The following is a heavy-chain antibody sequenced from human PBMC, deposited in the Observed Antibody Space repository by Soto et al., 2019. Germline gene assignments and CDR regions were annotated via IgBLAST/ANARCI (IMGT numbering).Heavy chain of an antibody. Sequence: SETLSLTCTVSGGSVSNDNFYWSWIRQPPGKGLEWIGYVHSSGITNYNPSLKRRVTISVDTSRNQFSLRLSSVTAADTAVYYCARGLTIGQLPSHLDHWGQGTLVTVS. D-gene: IGHD4-4*01. CDR2: VHSSGIT. CDR3: ARGLTIGQLPSHLDH. J-gene: IGHJ4*02. V-gene: IGHV4-61*01. CDR1: GGSVSNDNFY.